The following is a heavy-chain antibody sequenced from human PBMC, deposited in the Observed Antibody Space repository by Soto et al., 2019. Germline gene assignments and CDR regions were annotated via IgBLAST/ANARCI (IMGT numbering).Heavy chain of an antibody. CDR2: IKQDGSEK. J-gene: IGHJ5*02. D-gene: IGHD6-19*01. V-gene: IGHV3-7*01. CDR3: AREVGSQWLPADP. Sequence: GGSLRLSCAASGFTFSSYWMSWVRQAPGKGLEWVANIKQDGSEKYYVDSVKGRFTISRDNAKNSLYLQMNSLRAEDTAVYYCAREVGSQWLPADPWGQGTLVTVSS. CDR1: GFTFSSYW.